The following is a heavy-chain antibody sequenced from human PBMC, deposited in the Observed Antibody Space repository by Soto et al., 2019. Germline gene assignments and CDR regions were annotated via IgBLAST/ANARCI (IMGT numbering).Heavy chain of an antibody. CDR3: AKDATRTSGWYYFDY. CDR1: GFTFSILA. Sequence: PGGSLILSSAASGFTFSILAMGWVRQSPGKGLEWVSVIDYTGGTTYCTDSVKGRFIISRDNSKKILYLQMNSLSTEDTAIYYCAKDATRTSGWYYFDYWGRGALVTVSS. V-gene: IGHV3-23*01. D-gene: IGHD6-19*01. CDR2: IDYTGGTT. J-gene: IGHJ4*02.